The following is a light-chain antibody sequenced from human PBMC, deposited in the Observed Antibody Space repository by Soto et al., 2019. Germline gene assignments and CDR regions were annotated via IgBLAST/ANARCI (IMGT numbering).Light chain of an antibody. Sequence: EIVMTQSPATLSVSPGERATLYCRASQSVYSDLAWYQQKPGQAPRLLIFGASTRATGIPARFSGSGSATEFTLTISSLQSEDFAVYYCQQYSNWPPMYTFGQGTKLEIK. J-gene: IGKJ2*01. CDR3: QQYSNWPPMYT. CDR2: GAS. V-gene: IGKV3-15*01. CDR1: QSVYSD.